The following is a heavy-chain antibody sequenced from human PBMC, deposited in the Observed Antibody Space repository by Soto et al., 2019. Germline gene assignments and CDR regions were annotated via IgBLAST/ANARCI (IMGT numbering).Heavy chain of an antibody. CDR2: IYYSGST. Sequence: SETLSLTCTVSGGSISSYYWSWIRQPPGKGLEWIGYIYYSGSTNYNPSLKSRVTISVDTSKNQSSLKLSSVTAADTAVYYCARDLSGIEAAGTKAIGYNWFDPWGQGTLVTVSS. D-gene: IGHD6-13*01. V-gene: IGHV4-59*01. CDR3: ARDLSGIEAAGTKAIGYNWFDP. J-gene: IGHJ5*02. CDR1: GGSISSYY.